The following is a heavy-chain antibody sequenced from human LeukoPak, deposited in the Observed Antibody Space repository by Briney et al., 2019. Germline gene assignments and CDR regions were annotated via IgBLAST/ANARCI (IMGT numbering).Heavy chain of an antibody. CDR2: ISGGGGTR. CDR1: AFTFSSSV. Sequence: QPGASLRLSCAASAFTFSSSVMSWVRQAPGKGLEWVSVISGGGGTRYYADFVKGRFTISRDNSKNTLYLQMNSLRADDTAIYYCAKGGLSDRRFEYWGQGTLVTVSS. V-gene: IGHV3-23*01. J-gene: IGHJ4*02. CDR3: AKGGLSDRRFEY. D-gene: IGHD3-16*02.